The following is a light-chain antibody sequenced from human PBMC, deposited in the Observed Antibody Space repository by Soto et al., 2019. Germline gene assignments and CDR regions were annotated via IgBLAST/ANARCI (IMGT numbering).Light chain of an antibody. Sequence: DIQMTQSPSSLSASVGDRVTITCRASQSISSYLNWYQQKPGKAPKLLIYAASSLQSGVPSRFTGSGSGTDFTLTINSLQLEDFATYFCQQSSSAPSTFGQGTKVDIK. V-gene: IGKV1-39*01. CDR3: QQSSSAPST. J-gene: IGKJ2*01. CDR1: QSISSY. CDR2: AAS.